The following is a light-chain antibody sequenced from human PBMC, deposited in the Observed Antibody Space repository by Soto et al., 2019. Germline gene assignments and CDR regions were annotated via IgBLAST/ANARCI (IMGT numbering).Light chain of an antibody. V-gene: IGLV2-14*03. J-gene: IGLJ1*01. Sequence: QSALTQPASVSGSPGQSITISCTGTSSDVGGYDYVSWYQHHPGKAPKLMLFDVSNRPSGVSNRFSRSKSGDTASLTISGLQPEDEADYFCSSYTRSSSLKLFVTGTKLTVL. CDR3: SSYTRSSSLKL. CDR1: SSDVGGYDY. CDR2: DVS.